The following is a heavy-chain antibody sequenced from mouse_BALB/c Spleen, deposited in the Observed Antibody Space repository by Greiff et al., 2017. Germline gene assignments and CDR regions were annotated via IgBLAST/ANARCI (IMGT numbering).Heavy chain of an antibody. CDR3: LNWAAWFAY. D-gene: IGHD4-1*01. V-gene: IGHV1S81*02. J-gene: IGHJ3*01. CDR2: INPSNGRT. Sequence: VQLQQSGAELVKPGASVKLSCKASGYTFTSYWMHWVKQRPGQGLEWIGEINPSNGRTNYNEKFKSKATLTVDKSSSTAYMQLSSLTSEDSAVYYCLNWAAWFAYWGQGTLVTVSA. CDR1: GYTFTSYW.